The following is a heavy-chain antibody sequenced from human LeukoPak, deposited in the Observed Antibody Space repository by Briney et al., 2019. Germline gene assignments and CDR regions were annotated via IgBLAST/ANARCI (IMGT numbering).Heavy chain of an antibody. CDR1: GGSFSGYY. Sequence: PSETLSLTCAVYGGSFSGYYWSWIRQPPGKGLEWIGEINHSGSTNYNPSLKSRVTISVDTSKNQFPLKLSSVTAADTAVYYCARHYSTYYYYYMDVWGKGTTVTVSS. V-gene: IGHV4-34*01. CDR2: INHSGST. J-gene: IGHJ6*03. D-gene: IGHD2-21*01. CDR3: ARHYSTYYYYYMDV.